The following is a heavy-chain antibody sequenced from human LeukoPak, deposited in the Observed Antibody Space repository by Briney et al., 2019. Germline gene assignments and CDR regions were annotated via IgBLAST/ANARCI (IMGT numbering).Heavy chain of an antibody. CDR1: GGSISSSNW. J-gene: IGHJ4*02. CDR2: IYHSGST. Sequence: SGTLSLTCAVSGGSISSSNWWSWIRQPPGKGLEWIGEIYHSGSTNYNPSLKSRVTISVDKSKTQFSLKLSSVTAADTAVYYCARDFEQWLVRGYFDYWGQGTLVTVSS. V-gene: IGHV4-4*02. CDR3: ARDFEQWLVRGYFDY. D-gene: IGHD6-19*01.